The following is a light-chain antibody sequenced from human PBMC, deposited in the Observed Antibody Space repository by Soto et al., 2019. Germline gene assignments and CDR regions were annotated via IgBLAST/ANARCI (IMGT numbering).Light chain of an antibody. CDR2: ATS. CDR1: QDISSY. V-gene: IGKV1-9*01. J-gene: IGKJ3*01. Sequence: DIQLTQSPSFLSASVGDRVTITCRASQDISSYLAWYQQKPGKAPKLLIYATSTLQSGVPSRFSGSGSGTEFTLTISSLQPEDFATYYCQQLNRFGPGTKVDIK. CDR3: QQLNR.